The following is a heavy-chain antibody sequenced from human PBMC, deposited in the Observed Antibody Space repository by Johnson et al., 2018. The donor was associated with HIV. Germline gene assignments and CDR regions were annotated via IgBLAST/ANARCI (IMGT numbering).Heavy chain of an antibody. D-gene: IGHD6-13*01. J-gene: IGHJ3*02. V-gene: IGHV3-9*01. CDR2: ISWNSGNI. CDR1: GFTFSTYA. Sequence: EVQLVESGGGVVQPGRSLRLSCAASGFTFSTYAMHWVRQAPGKGLEWVSGISWNSGNIGYADSMKGRFTISRDNAKNSLYLQMNSLRAEDTALYFCAKDRGPSVAAVVFDAFDIWGQGTMVTVSS. CDR3: AKDRGPSVAAVVFDAFDI.